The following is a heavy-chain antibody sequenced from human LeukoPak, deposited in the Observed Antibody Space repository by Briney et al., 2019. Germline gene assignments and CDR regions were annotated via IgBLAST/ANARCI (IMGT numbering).Heavy chain of an antibody. CDR2: ISSSSSYI. D-gene: IGHD6-19*01. Sequence: GGSLRLSCAPCGFTFSSYSMNWVRQAPGKGLEWVSSISSSSSYIYYADSVKGRFTLSRDNAKNSLYLQMNSLRAEDTAVYYCARDLRGHSSGWYDYWGQGTLVTVSS. CDR1: GFTFSSYS. CDR3: ARDLRGHSSGWYDY. J-gene: IGHJ4*02. V-gene: IGHV3-21*01.